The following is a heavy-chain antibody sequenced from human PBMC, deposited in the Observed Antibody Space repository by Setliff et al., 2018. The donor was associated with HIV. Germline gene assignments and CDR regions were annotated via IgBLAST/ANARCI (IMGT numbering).Heavy chain of an antibody. CDR3: ARVPHRVVGTTTLLYHFDY. CDR1: GYSISSGYY. J-gene: IGHJ4*02. Sequence: SETLSLTCAVSGYSISSGYYWAWIRQSPGKGLDWIGSIHHSGTTYYNPSLKSRVTISVDTTTNQVSLQVNSVTAVDTAVYYCARVPHRVVGTTTLLYHFDYWGQGALVTVSS. D-gene: IGHD1-26*01. V-gene: IGHV4-38-2*01. CDR2: IHHSGTT.